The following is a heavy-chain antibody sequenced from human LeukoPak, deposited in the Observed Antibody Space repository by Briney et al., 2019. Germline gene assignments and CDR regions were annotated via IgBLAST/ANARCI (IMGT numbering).Heavy chain of an antibody. D-gene: IGHD4-17*01. Sequence: PGGSLRLSCAASGFTFSRYGLHWVRQAPGKGLEWVTVIANDGKDKKYADSVKGRFTISRDNSKSTVYLQMNSLRAEDTAIYYCARDDYGDYGNWYFDLWGRGTQVTVSS. J-gene: IGHJ2*01. CDR3: ARDDYGDYGNWYFDL. V-gene: IGHV3-30*03. CDR1: GFTFSRYG. CDR2: IANDGKDK.